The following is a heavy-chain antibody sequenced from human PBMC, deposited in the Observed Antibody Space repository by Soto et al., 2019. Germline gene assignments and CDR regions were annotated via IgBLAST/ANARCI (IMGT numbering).Heavy chain of an antibody. V-gene: IGHV4-34*01. CDR1: GGSFSGYY. CDR2: INHSGST. J-gene: IGHJ4*02. Sequence: QAQLQQWGAGLLKPSETLSLTCAVYGGSFSGYYWTWIRQPPGTGLEWIGEINHSGSTNYNPSLNSRVTISVDTSKNQFSLKLTSVTAAETAVYYCARDKITGLFDYWGQGTLVTVSS. CDR3: ARDKITGLFDY. D-gene: IGHD2-8*02.